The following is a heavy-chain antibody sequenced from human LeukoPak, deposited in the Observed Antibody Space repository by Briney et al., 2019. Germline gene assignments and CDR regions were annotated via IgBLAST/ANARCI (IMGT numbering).Heavy chain of an antibody. CDR2: IYYSGST. D-gene: IGHD5-18*01. CDR1: SGSISSSSYY. Sequence: SETLSLTCTVSSGSISSSSYYWGWIRQPPGKGLEWIGSIYYSGSTYYNPSLKSRVTISVDTSKNQFSLKLSSVTAADTAVYYCARQYSSGSFDYWGQGTLVTVSS. J-gene: IGHJ4*02. CDR3: ARQYSSGSFDY. V-gene: IGHV4-39*01.